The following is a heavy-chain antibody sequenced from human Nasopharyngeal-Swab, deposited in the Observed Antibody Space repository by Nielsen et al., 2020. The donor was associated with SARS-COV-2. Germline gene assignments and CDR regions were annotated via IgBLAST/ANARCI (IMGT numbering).Heavy chain of an antibody. J-gene: IGHJ4*02. D-gene: IGHD5-24*01. V-gene: IGHV3-23*01. CDR2: ITGNGDTT. Sequence: GESLKISCAASGFTFSSYSMSWLRQAPGKGLEWVSTITGNGDTTYYADSVKGRFTISRDNAKNSLYLEMNSLRVEDTAVYYCAREDGVNTNDYWGQGTLVTVSS. CDR3: AREDGVNTNDY. CDR1: GFTFSSYS.